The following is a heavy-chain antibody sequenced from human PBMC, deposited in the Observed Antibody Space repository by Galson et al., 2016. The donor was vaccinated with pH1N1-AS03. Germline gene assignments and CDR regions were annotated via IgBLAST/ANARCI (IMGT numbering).Heavy chain of an antibody. J-gene: IGHJ4*02. CDR1: GFIFSNYA. CDR2: ISGNGFST. CDR3: ARGPVSYANYWFPPPDY. Sequence: SLRLSCAASGFIFSNYAMSWVRQAPGKGLEYVSAISGNGFSTYYANSVKDRFTVSRDNSKNTLYLQMGSLRVEDMAVYYCARGPVSYANYWFPPPDYWGQGTLVTVSS. V-gene: IGHV3-64*01. D-gene: IGHD4/OR15-4a*01.